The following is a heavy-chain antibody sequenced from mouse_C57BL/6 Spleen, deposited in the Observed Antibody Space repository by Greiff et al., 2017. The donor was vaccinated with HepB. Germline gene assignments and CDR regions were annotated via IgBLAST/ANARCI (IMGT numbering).Heavy chain of an antibody. Sequence: EVHLVESGGGLVKPGGSLKLSCAASGFTFSSYAMSWVRQTPEKRLEWVATISDGGSYTYYPDNVKGRFTISRDNAKNNLYLQMSHLKSEDTAMYYCARDYGSSPYYFDYWGQGTTLTVSS. J-gene: IGHJ2*01. CDR1: GFTFSSYA. CDR2: ISDGGSYT. D-gene: IGHD1-1*01. V-gene: IGHV5-4*01. CDR3: ARDYGSSPYYFDY.